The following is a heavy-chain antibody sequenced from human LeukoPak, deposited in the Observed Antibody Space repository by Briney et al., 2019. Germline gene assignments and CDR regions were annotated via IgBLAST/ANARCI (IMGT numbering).Heavy chain of an antibody. Sequence: ASVKVSCKASGHTFTSYGISWVRQAPGQGLEWMGWISAYNGNTSYAQKLQGRVTMTTDTSTSTAYMELRSLRSDDTAVYYCARHRDRVVPAAMPWFDPWGQGTLVTVSS. J-gene: IGHJ5*02. D-gene: IGHD2-2*01. V-gene: IGHV1-18*01. CDR1: GHTFTSYG. CDR2: ISAYNGNT. CDR3: ARHRDRVVPAAMPWFDP.